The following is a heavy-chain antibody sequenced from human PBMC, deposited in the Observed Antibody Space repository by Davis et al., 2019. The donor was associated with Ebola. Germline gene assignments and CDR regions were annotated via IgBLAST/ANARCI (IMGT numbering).Heavy chain of an antibody. D-gene: IGHD4-11*01. Sequence: PGGSLRLSCAASGFTFSSYGMHWVRQAPGKGLEWVAVIWYDGSNKYYADSVKGRFTISRDNSKNTLYLQMNSLRAEDTAVYYCARDPLHLNYYYGMDVWGQGTTVTVSS. V-gene: IGHV3-33*01. CDR2: IWYDGSNK. J-gene: IGHJ6*02. CDR1: GFTFSSYG. CDR3: ARDPLHLNYYYGMDV.